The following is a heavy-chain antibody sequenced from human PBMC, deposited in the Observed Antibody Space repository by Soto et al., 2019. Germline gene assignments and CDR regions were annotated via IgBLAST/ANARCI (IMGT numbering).Heavy chain of an antibody. CDR2: IKQDGSEK. CDR3: ARPTIAEAGKYYFDY. D-gene: IGHD6-13*01. J-gene: IGHJ4*02. CDR1: GFTFSSYW. Sequence: PGGSLRLSCAASGFTFSSYWMSWVRQAPGKGLEWVANIKQDGSEKYYVDSVKGRFTISRDNAKNSLYLQMNSLRAEDTAVYYCARPTIAEAGKYYFDYWGQGTLVTVSS. V-gene: IGHV3-7*01.